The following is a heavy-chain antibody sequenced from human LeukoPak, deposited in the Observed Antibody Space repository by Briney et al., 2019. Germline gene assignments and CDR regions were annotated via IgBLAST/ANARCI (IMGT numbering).Heavy chain of an antibody. Sequence: PSQTLSLTCAISRDSVSSNSAAWNWIRHSPSRGLEWLGRTYFRSKWYNDYAQSVKSRITIHPDRSMNQFSLQLNCVTPDVTAVYYCARGVSPRLWFDPGGQGTLVTVSS. CDR3: ARGVSPRLWFDP. J-gene: IGHJ5*02. CDR2: TYFRSKWYN. V-gene: IGHV6-1*01. CDR1: RDSVSSNSAA.